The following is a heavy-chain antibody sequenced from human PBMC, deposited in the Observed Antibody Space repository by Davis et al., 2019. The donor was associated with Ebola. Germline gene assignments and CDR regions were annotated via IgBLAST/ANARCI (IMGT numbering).Heavy chain of an antibody. CDR1: GGSFSGYY. Sequence: MPSQTLSLTCAVYGGSFSGYYWSWIRQPPGKGPEWIGEINHSGSTNYNPSLKSRVTISVDTSKNQFSLKLSSVTAADTAVYYCARALWYYSGDYFDYWGQGTLVTVSS. CDR3: ARALWYYSGDYFDY. CDR2: INHSGST. D-gene: IGHD3-10*01. J-gene: IGHJ4*02. V-gene: IGHV4-34*01.